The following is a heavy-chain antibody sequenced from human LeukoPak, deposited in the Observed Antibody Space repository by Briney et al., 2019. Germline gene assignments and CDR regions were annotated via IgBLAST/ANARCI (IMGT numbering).Heavy chain of an antibody. CDR3: AKDGFGSGGLDLLWFDY. D-gene: IGHD2-2*01. J-gene: IGHJ4*02. CDR2: INSDGSST. Sequence: PGGSLRLSCAASGFTFSSYWMHWVRQAPGKGLVWVSRINSDGSSTSYADSVKGRFTISRDNSKNTLYLQMNSLRVEDTAVYYCAKDGFGSGGLDLLWFDYWGRGTLVTVSS. CDR1: GFTFSSYW. V-gene: IGHV3-74*01.